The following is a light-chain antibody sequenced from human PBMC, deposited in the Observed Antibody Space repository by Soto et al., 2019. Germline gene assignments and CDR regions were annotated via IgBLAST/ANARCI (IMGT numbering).Light chain of an antibody. Sequence: QSALTQPPSASGSPGQSVTVSCTGTSSDIGVYNYVSWYRQHPGKAPKLLISEVNKRPSGVPDRFSGSKSGNTASLTVSGLQAEDEADYYCSSYAGSNNFVFGTGTKLTVL. CDR3: SSYAGSNNFV. V-gene: IGLV2-8*01. CDR2: EVN. J-gene: IGLJ1*01. CDR1: SSDIGVYNY.